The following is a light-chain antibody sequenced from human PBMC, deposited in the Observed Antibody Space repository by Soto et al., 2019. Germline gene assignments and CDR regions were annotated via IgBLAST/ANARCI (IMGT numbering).Light chain of an antibody. CDR1: QNIRNY. CDR3: QQSYSTPRT. J-gene: IGKJ4*01. CDR2: AAS. V-gene: IGKV1-39*01. Sequence: DIQMTQSPSSLAASVGDRVTITCRASQNIRNYLNWYQQKPGKAPKLLIFAASRLQSGVPSRFSGSGSGTDCTLTMSSLQPEDFATYYCQQSYSTPRTFGGGTKVEIK.